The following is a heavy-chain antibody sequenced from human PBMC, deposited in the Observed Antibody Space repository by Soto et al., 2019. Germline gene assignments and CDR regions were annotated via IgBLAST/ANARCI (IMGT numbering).Heavy chain of an antibody. CDR3: ARESGGMATMGFWGSTDYYSGMDV. V-gene: IGHV3-33*01. J-gene: IGHJ6*02. D-gene: IGHD5-12*01. CDR2: IWYGGSSK. Sequence: PGGSLRLSCAASGFTFTSYGMHWVRQAPGKGLEWVAGIWYGGSSKYYADSVKGRFTISRDNSKNTLYLQMNSLRAEDTAVYYCARESGGMATMGFWGSTDYYSGMDVWGQGTTVTVSS. CDR1: GFTFTSYG.